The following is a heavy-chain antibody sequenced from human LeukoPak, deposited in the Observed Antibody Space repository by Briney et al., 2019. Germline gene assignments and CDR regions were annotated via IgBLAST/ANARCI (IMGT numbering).Heavy chain of an antibody. J-gene: IGHJ4*02. Sequence: SETLSLTCTVSGGSISSYYWSWIRQPPGKGLEWIGYIYYSGSTNYNPSLKSRVTISVDTSKNQFSLKLSSVTAADTAVYYCAREITFGGVIVNDYWGQGTLVTVSS. CDR1: GGSISSYY. CDR3: AREITFGGVIVNDY. V-gene: IGHV4-59*12. CDR2: IYYSGST. D-gene: IGHD3-16*02.